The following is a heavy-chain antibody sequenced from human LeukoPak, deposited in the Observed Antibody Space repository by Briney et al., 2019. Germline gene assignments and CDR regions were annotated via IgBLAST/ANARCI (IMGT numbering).Heavy chain of an antibody. CDR2: INHSGST. J-gene: IGHJ6*02. CDR3: ARAPGGRYYYDSSGYYPPSYYYGMDV. V-gene: IGHV4-34*01. D-gene: IGHD3-22*01. Sequence: GSLRLSCAASEFSFNSYAIHWVRQPPGKGLEWIGEINHSGSTNYNPSLKSRVTISVDTSKNQFSLKLSSVTAADTAVYYCARAPGGRYYYDSSGYYPPSYYYGMDVWGQGTTVTVSS. CDR1: EFSFNSYA.